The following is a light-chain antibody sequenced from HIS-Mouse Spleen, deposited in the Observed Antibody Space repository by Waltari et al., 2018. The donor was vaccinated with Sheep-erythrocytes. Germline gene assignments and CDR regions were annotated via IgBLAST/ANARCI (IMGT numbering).Light chain of an antibody. Sequence: DIQMTQSPSSLSASVGDRVTITCRASQSISSYLNWYQQKPGKAPKLLIYDASNRATGIPARFSGSGSGTDFTLTISSLEPEDFAVYYCQQRSNSYTFGQGTKLEIK. CDR2: DAS. J-gene: IGKJ2*01. V-gene: IGKV1-39*01. CDR1: QSISSY. CDR3: QQRSNSYT.